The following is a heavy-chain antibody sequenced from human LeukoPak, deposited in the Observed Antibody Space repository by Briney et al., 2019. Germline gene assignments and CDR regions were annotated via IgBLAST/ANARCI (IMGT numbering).Heavy chain of an antibody. Sequence: GGSLRLSCAASGFTFDDHGMIWVRQAPGKGLEWVTGIDWNGGSPRYADSVKGRFTISRDNAKNFLYLQMNSLRAEDTAVYYCAKDGAGSQSYCSSTSCYVDSWGQGTLVTVSS. CDR1: GFTFDDHG. CDR2: IDWNGGSP. J-gene: IGHJ4*02. CDR3: AKDGAGSQSYCSSTSCYVDS. D-gene: IGHD2-2*01. V-gene: IGHV3-20*04.